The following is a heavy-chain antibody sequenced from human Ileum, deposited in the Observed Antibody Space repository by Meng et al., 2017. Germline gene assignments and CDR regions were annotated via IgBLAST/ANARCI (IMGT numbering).Heavy chain of an antibody. V-gene: IGHV1-2*06. CDR2: INPRSGGS. J-gene: IGHJ4*02. CDR1: GYTFTDYY. CDR3: ARGDYCGSSLNDF. D-gene: IGHD3-22*01. Sequence: VQLVQSGAEVKKPGASVRVSCKASGYTFTDYYLHWVRPAPGQGLEWMGRINPRSGGSTSAQKFQGRVAMTRDTSISTAYMELSRLRSDDTAVYYCARGDYCGSSLNDFWGQGNLVTVSS.